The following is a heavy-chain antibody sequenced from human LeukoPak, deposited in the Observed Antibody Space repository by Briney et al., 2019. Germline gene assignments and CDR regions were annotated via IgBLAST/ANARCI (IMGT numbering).Heavy chain of an antibody. J-gene: IGHJ4*02. Sequence: GGSLRLSCAASGFTFSSYWMHWVRQAPGKGLVWFSRINSDGSSTSYADSVKGRFTISRDNAKNTLYLQMNSLRAEDTAVYYCAREYYDILTGYYPDYWGQGTLVTVSS. CDR1: GFTFSSYW. CDR2: INSDGSST. D-gene: IGHD3-9*01. V-gene: IGHV3-74*01. CDR3: AREYYDILTGYYPDY.